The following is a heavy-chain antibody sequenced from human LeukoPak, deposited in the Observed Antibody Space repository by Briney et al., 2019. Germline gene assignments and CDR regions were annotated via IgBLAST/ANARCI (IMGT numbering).Heavy chain of an antibody. CDR2: IGTAGDT. V-gene: IGHV3-13*01. J-gene: IGHJ4*02. Sequence: QPGGSLRLSCAASGFTFSSYDMHWVRQATGKGLEWVSAIGTAGDTYYPGSVKGRFTISRENAKNSLYLQMNSLRAGDTAVYYCARGGVGATIDYWGQGTLVTVSS. CDR1: GFTFSSYD. D-gene: IGHD1-26*01. CDR3: ARGGVGATIDY.